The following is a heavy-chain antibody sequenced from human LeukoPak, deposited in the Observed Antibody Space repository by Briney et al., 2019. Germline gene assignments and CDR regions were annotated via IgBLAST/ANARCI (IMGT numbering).Heavy chain of an antibody. CDR2: INHSGST. CDR1: GGPFSGYY. J-gene: IGHJ4*02. V-gene: IGHV4-34*01. D-gene: IGHD5-12*01. Sequence: SETLSLTCAVYGGPFSGYYWSWIRQPPGKGLEWIGEINHSGSTNYNPSLKSRVTISVDTSKNQFSLKLSSVTAADTAVYYCARGPGLRLGYWGQGTLVTVSS. CDR3: ARGPGLRLGY.